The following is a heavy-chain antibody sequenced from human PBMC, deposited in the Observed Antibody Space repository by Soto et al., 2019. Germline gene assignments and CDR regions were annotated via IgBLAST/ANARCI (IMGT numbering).Heavy chain of an antibody. V-gene: IGHV4-59*01. J-gene: IGHJ4*02. CDR2: NYYSGST. CDR3: ARRGGYGDYFGY. D-gene: IGHD5-18*01. Sequence: SETLSLTCTVSGGSISSYYWSWIRQPPGKGLEWIGYNYYSGSTNYNPSLKSRVTISVDTSKNQFSLKLSSVTAADTAVYYCARRGGYGDYFGYWGQGTLVTVSS. CDR1: GGSISSYY.